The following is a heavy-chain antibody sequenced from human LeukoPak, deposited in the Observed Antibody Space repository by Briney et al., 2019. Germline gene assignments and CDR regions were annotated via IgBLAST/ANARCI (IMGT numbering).Heavy chain of an antibody. V-gene: IGHV1-18*01. J-gene: IGHJ6*02. CDR3: ARDQPLRIAAAGSKNSYYYYGMDV. D-gene: IGHD6-13*01. CDR1: GYTFTSYG. Sequence: GASEKVSCKASGYTFTSYGISWVRQAPGQGLEWMGWISAYNGNTNYAQKLQGRVTMTTDTSTSTAYMELRSLRSDDTAVYYCARDQPLRIAAAGSKNSYYYYGMDVWGQGTTVTVSS. CDR2: ISAYNGNT.